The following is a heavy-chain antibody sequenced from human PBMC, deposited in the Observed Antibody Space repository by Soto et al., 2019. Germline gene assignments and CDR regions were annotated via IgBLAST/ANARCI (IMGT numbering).Heavy chain of an antibody. CDR3: ARIRIGGPRPNYYYYGMDV. D-gene: IGHD5-18*01. CDR2: ISGSGGST. CDR1: GFTFSSYA. J-gene: IGHJ6*02. Sequence: PGGSLRLSCAASGFTFSSYAMSWVRQAPGKGLEWVSAISGSGGSTYYADSVKGRFTISRDNSKNTLYLQMTNMDPVDTATYYCARIRIGGPRPNYYYYGMDVWGQGTTVTVSS. V-gene: IGHV3-23*01.